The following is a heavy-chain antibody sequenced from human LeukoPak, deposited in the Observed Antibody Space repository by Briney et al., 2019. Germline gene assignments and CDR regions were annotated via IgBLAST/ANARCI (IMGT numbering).Heavy chain of an antibody. J-gene: IGHJ5*02. V-gene: IGHV4-4*07. Sequence: SETLSLTCTVSGGSISSYYWSWIRQPAGKGLEWIGRIYTSGSTNYNPSLKSRVTMSVDTSKNQFSLKLSSVTAADTAVYYCASDSSGWTASWFDPWGQGTLVTVSS. D-gene: IGHD6-19*01. CDR1: GGSISSYY. CDR3: ASDSSGWTASWFDP. CDR2: IYTSGST.